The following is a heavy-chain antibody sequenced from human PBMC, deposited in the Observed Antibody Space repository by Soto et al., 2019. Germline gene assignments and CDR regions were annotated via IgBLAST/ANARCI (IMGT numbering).Heavy chain of an antibody. V-gene: IGHV3-73*02. J-gene: IGHJ6*02. Sequence: EGQLVESGGGLVQPGGSLKLSCAASGLTFSGSGIHWVRQASGKGLEWVGRIRSKPKSYATAYAASVKGRFIISRDNSENTAYLQMNSLKTEDTAVYYCTGSHRCYDSDYYYDMGVWGQGTTVTVSS. CDR1: GLTFSGSG. CDR3: TGSHRCYDSDYYYDMGV. CDR2: IRSKPKSYAT. D-gene: IGHD5-12*01.